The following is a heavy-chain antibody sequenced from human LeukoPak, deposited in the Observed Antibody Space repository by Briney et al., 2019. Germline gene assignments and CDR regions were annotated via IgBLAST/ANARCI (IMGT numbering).Heavy chain of an antibody. CDR1: GGSISSGDYY. CDR2: IYYSGST. Sequence: PSETLSLTRTVSGGSISSGDYYWSWIRQPPGKGLEWIGYIYYSGSTYYNPSLKSRVTISVDTSKKQFSLKLSSVTAADTAVYYCARRSLVRTVGYYYGMDVWGQGTTVTVSS. CDR3: ARRSLVRTVGYYYGMDV. V-gene: IGHV4-30-4*08. D-gene: IGHD1-26*01. J-gene: IGHJ6*02.